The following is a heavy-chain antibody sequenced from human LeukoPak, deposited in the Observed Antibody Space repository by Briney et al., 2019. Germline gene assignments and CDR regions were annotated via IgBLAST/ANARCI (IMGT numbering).Heavy chain of an antibody. Sequence: SETLSLTCTVSGGSISGHFWSWIRQPPGKGLEWIGFVSYSGDTNYSPSFNGRVTISLDTSKSQFSLNLNSVTAADTAVYFCARGGAPSRYFGYWGQGTLVTVSS. CDR1: GGSISGHF. CDR3: ARGGAPSRYFGY. V-gene: IGHV4-59*11. CDR2: VSYSGDT. J-gene: IGHJ4*02. D-gene: IGHD1-26*01.